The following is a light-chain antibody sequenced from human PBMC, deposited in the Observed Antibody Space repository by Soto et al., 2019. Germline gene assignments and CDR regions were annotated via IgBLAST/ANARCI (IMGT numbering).Light chain of an antibody. Sequence: EIVLTQSPGALSLSPGERATLSCRASQSVSDNYLAWYQQKPGQAPRLLIYGASIRATGIPDRFSGSGSGADFTLTISRLEPEDFAVYYCHQYGGSPRVSFGGGNKVEIK. CDR2: GAS. CDR1: QSVSDNY. V-gene: IGKV3-20*01. J-gene: IGKJ4*01. CDR3: HQYGGSPRVS.